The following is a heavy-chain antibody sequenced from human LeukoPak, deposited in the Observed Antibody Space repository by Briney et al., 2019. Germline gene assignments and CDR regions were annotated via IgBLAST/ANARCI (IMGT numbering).Heavy chain of an antibody. J-gene: IGHJ4*02. V-gene: IGHV3-23*01. CDR2: ISGSGGST. D-gene: IGHD2-2*01. CDR1: GFTFSSYA. Sequence: GGSLRLSCAASGFTFSSYAMSWVRQVPGKGLEWVSAISGSGGSTYYADSVKGRFTISRDNSKNTLYLQMNSLRAEDTAVYYCAKPYGDCSSTSCYYFDYWGQGTLVTVSS. CDR3: AKPYGDCSSTSCYYFDY.